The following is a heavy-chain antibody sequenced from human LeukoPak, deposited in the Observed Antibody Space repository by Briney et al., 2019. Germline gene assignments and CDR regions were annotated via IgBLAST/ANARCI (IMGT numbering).Heavy chain of an antibody. J-gene: IGHJ4*02. V-gene: IGHV4-30-4*01. CDR3: ARDQGGYGY. D-gene: IGHD5-12*01. CDR1: RGSISSGDYY. Sequence: SETLSLTCTVSRGSISSGDYYCGWIRQPPGKGLECIEYIYHTGNTYYNPSIKSRVTISVDTSKNQFSLRLSSVTAADTALYYCARDQGGYGYWGQGTLVTVSS. CDR2: IYHTGNT.